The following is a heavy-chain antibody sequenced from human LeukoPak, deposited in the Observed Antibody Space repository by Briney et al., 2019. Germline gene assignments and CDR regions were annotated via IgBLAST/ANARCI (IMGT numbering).Heavy chain of an antibody. CDR1: GGSISSSSYY. CDR3: ARKDGSNKGLF. Sequence: SETLSLTCTVSGGSISSSSYYWGWIRQPPGKGLEWIGSIYYSGSTWYNPSLESRVTISVDMSRNQFSLKLNSVTAADTAVYYCARKDGSNKGLFWGQGTLVTVSS. J-gene: IGHJ4*02. V-gene: IGHV4-39*01. CDR2: IYYSGST. D-gene: IGHD5-24*01.